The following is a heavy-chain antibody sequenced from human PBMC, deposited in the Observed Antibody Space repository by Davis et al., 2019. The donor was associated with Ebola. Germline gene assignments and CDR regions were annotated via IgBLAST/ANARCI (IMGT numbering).Heavy chain of an antibody. CDR3: ARAYASSSWYRPAPDYFDY. J-gene: IGHJ4*02. D-gene: IGHD6-13*01. CDR1: GGSVSSGSYY. Sequence: PSETLSLTCTVSGGSVSSGSYYWSWIRQPPGKGLEWIGYIYYSGSTNYNPSLKSRVTISVDTSKNQFSLKLSSVTAADTAVYYCARAYASSSWYRPAPDYFDYWGQGTLVTVSS. CDR2: IYYSGST. V-gene: IGHV4-61*01.